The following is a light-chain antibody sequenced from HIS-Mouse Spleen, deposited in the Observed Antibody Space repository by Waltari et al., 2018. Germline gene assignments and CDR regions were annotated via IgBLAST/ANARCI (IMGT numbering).Light chain of an antibody. CDR2: EDS. V-gene: IGLV3-10*01. Sequence: SYELTQPPSVSVSPGQTARIPCSGDALPTKYAYLYQQKSGQAPVLVIYEDSKRPSGIPERFSGSSSGTMATLTISGAQVEDEADYYCYSTDSSGNHRVIGGGTKLTVL. CDR1: ALPTKY. CDR3: YSTDSSGNHRV. J-gene: IGLJ2*01.